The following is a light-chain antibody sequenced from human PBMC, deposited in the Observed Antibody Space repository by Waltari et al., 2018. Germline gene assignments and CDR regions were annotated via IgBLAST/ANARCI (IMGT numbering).Light chain of an antibody. J-gene: IGLJ3*02. CDR1: NAHGTYI. Sequence: QLSVTQSPSASASLGDSVRLTCTLDNAHGTYIIAWHQQRPKKAPRFLMKLDSDGSHVKGGALPGRFACSSSGAAPYPTTSDLPSDDAAYYYWQACGPGLWVFGGGTKLTVL. CDR2: LDSDGSH. V-gene: IGLV4-69*01. CDR3: QACGPGLWV.